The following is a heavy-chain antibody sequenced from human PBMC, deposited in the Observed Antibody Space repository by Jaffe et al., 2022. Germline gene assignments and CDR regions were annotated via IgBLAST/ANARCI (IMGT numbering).Heavy chain of an antibody. D-gene: IGHD4-17*01. J-gene: IGHJ4*02. CDR1: GGSISSYY. CDR3: ARGPRGVYGDLLYYFDY. V-gene: IGHV4-59*01. Sequence: QVQLQESGPGLVKPSETLSLTCTVSGGSISSYYWSWIRQPPGKGLEWIGYIYYSGSTNYNPSLKSRVTISVDTSKNQFSLKLSSVTAADTAVYYCARGPRGVYGDLLYYFDYWGQGTLVTVSS. CDR2: IYYSGST.